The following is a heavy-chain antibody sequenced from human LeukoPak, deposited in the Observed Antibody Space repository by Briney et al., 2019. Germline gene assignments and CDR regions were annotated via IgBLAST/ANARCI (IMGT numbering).Heavy chain of an antibody. V-gene: IGHV1-69*06. CDR3: ARDVLDYYDRSDYVT. D-gene: IGHD3-22*01. CDR1: GGTFINYA. J-gene: IGHJ4*02. Sequence: GSSVKVSCKDTGGTFINYAISWVRQAPGQGLEWMGGIIPMFGAANYAQKFQGRVTIIADKSTSTAYMELSSLKSEDTAVYYCARDVLDYYDRSDYVTWGQGTLVTVSS. CDR2: IIPMFGAA.